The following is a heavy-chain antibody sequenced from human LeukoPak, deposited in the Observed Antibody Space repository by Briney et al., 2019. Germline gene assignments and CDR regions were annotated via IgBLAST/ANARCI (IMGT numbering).Heavy chain of an antibody. CDR1: GFTFSGHG. Sequence: SGGSLRLSCAASGFTFSGHGMHWVRQAPGKGLEWVAVISYDGSVQYYAGSVKGRFTISRDNSERTLYLEMNSLRTEDTAVYFCAKDRSYLIDSWGQGTLVTVSS. CDR2: ISYDGSVQ. V-gene: IGHV3-30*18. J-gene: IGHJ4*02. D-gene: IGHD1-26*01. CDR3: AKDRSYLIDS.